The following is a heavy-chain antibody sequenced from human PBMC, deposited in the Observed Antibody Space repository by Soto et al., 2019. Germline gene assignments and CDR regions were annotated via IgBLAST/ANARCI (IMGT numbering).Heavy chain of an antibody. V-gene: IGHV1-8*01. CDR1: GYTFTSYD. CDR2: MNPNSGNT. CDR3: ATRGYSYGNFDY. Sequence: ASVKVSCKASGYTFTSYDINWVRQATGQGLEWMGWMNPNSGNTGYAQKFQGRVTMTRNTSISTAYMELSSLRSEDTAVYYCATRGYSYGNFDYWGHGTLVTVSS. J-gene: IGHJ4*01. D-gene: IGHD5-18*01.